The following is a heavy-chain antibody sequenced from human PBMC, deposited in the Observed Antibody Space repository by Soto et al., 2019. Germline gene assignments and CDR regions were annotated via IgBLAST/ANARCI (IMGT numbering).Heavy chain of an antibody. CDR2: IYYSGST. CDR1: GGSISSGDYY. Sequence: PSETLSLTCTVSGGSISSGDYYWSWIRQPPGKGLEWIGYIYYSGSTYYNPSLKSRVTISVDTSKNQFSLKLSSVTAADTAVYYCASGQFKDGDYWRYYFDYWGQGTLVTVSS. V-gene: IGHV4-30-4*01. D-gene: IGHD4-17*01. CDR3: ASGQFKDGDYWRYYFDY. J-gene: IGHJ4*02.